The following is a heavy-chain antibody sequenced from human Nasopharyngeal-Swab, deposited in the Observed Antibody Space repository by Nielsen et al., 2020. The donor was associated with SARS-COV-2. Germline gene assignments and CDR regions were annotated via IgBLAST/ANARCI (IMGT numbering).Heavy chain of an antibody. V-gene: IGHV3-11*01. Sequence: GGSLRLSCVGSGFTFSDYYMSWIRQAPGKGLEWVSYISDSGTTMYADSVKGRFTIYRDNARKTVYLQLNSLIAEDTAVYYCARGPSSSRFDPWGQGSLVTVSS. D-gene: IGHD6-13*01. CDR2: ISDSGTTM. CDR1: GFTFSDYY. J-gene: IGHJ5*02. CDR3: ARGPSSSRFDP.